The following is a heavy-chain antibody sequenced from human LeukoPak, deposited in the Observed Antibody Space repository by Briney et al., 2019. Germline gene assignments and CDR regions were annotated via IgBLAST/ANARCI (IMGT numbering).Heavy chain of an antibody. V-gene: IGHV1-2*04. Sequence: ASVKVSCKASGYTFTGYYMHWVRQAPGQGLEWMGWINPNSGGTNYAQKFQGWVTMTRDTSISTAYMELSRLRSDGTAVYYCARDRELGYYYYGMDVWGQGTTVTVSS. J-gene: IGHJ6*02. CDR1: GYTFTGYY. D-gene: IGHD7-27*01. CDR3: ARDRELGYYYYGMDV. CDR2: INPNSGGT.